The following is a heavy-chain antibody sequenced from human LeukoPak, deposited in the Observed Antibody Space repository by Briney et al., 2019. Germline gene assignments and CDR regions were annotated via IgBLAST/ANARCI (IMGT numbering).Heavy chain of an antibody. CDR1: GFAFSSYG. CDR3: AKEKGQWESPDY. V-gene: IGHV3-30*02. J-gene: IGHJ4*02. Sequence: TGGSLRLSCAASGFAFSSYGMHWVRQAPGKGLEWVAFIPYDGSNTYYADSVKDRFTISRDNSKNTLFLQMDSLTAEDTALYYCAKEKGQWESPDYWGQGTLVTVSS. D-gene: IGHD1-26*01. CDR2: IPYDGSNT.